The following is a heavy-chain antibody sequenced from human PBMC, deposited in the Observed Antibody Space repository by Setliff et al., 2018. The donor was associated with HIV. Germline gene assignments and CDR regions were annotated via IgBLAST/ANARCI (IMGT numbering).Heavy chain of an antibody. CDR2: VNPSGGGT. J-gene: IGHJ3*02. CDR1: GFTFSSNY. D-gene: IGHD6-13*01. CDR3: ARVEAAAGTGAFDI. V-gene: IGHV1-46*01. Sequence: ASVKVSCKASGFTFSSNYMHWVRQAPGQGLEWMGIVNPSGGGTSYAQKFQGRVTMTRDMSTSTVYMELSSLRSEDTAVFYCARVEAAAGTGAFDIWGQGTMVTVSS.